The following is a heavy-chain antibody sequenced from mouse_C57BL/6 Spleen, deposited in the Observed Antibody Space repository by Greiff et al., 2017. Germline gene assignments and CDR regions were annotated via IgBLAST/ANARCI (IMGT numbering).Heavy chain of an antibody. D-gene: IGHD5-1*01. CDR3: ARGEYSYWYFDV. V-gene: IGHV1-52*01. CDR2: IDPSDSET. J-gene: IGHJ1*03. CDR1: GYTFTSYW. Sequence: QVQLQQPGAELVRPGSSVKLSCKASGYTFTSYWMHWVKQRPIQGLEWIGNIDPSDSETHYNQKFKDKATLTVDKSSSTAYMQLSSLTSEDSAVYYCARGEYSYWYFDVWGTGTTVTVSS.